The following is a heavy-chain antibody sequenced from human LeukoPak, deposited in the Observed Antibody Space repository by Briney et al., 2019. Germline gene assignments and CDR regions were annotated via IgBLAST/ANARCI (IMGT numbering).Heavy chain of an antibody. J-gene: IGHJ4*02. V-gene: IGHV3-48*02. Sequence: GGSLRLSCAASGFTFSSYSMNWVRQAPGKGLEWVSYISSSSSTIYYADSVKGRFTISRDNAKNSLYLQMNSLRDEDTAVYYCARRPRTYYYDSSGYYVDYYFDYWGQGTLVTVSS. CDR1: GFTFSSYS. CDR3: ARRPRTYYYDSSGYYVDYYFDY. D-gene: IGHD3-22*01. CDR2: ISSSSSTI.